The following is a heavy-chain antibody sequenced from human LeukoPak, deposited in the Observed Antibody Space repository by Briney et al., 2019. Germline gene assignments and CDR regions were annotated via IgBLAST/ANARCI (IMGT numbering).Heavy chain of an antibody. Sequence: GGSLRLSCTASGFTFGDYAMNWVRQAPGKGLEWVGFTRGKVSGGTTEYAASVKGRFTISRDDSKSIAYLQMNSLKTEDTAVYYCTSGPRAYYDFWSGPDIWGQGTMVTVSS. CDR2: TRGKVSGGTT. CDR3: TSGPRAYYDFWSGPDI. D-gene: IGHD3-3*01. J-gene: IGHJ3*02. V-gene: IGHV3-49*04. CDR1: GFTFGDYA.